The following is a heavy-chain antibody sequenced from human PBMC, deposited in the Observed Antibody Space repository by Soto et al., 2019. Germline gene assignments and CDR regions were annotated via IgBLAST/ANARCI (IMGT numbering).Heavy chain of an antibody. CDR3: ARDFSASDAFDI. CDR1: GFTFSSYG. J-gene: IGHJ3*02. Sequence: GGSLRLSCAASGFTFSSYGMHWVRQAPGKGLEWVAVIWYDGSNKYYADSVKGRFTISRDNSKKTLYLQMNSLRAEDTAVYYCARDFSASDAFDISGQGTIVTLSS. V-gene: IGHV3-33*01. CDR2: IWYDGSNK.